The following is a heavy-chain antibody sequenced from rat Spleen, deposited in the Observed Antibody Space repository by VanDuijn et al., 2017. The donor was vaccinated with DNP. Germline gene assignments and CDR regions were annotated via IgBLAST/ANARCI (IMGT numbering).Heavy chain of an antibody. D-gene: IGHD3-8*01. CDR1: GFTFSSFP. J-gene: IGHJ2*01. CDR2: ISYEGSNT. Sequence: EVQLVESGGGLVQPGRSMKLSCAASGFTFSSFPMAWVRQAPNTGLEWVASISYEGSNTYYGDSVKGRFTISRDNAKSTLYLQLNSLRSEDTATYYCTSNPHVRTAAPFDYWGQGVMVTVSS. CDR3: TSNPHVRTAAPFDY. V-gene: IGHV5-46*01.